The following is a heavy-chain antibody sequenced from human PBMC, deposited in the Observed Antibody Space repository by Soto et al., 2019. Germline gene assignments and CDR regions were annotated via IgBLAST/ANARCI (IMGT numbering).Heavy chain of an antibody. CDR1: GYTFTGYY. D-gene: IGHD6-19*01. CDR3: ARSTYSSGWYFLSAFDY. CDR2: INPNSGGT. Sequence: ASVKVACKASGYTFTGYYMHWVRQAPGQGLEWMGWINPNSGGTNYAQKFQGWVTMTRDTSISTAYMELSRLRSDDTAVYYCARSTYSSGWYFLSAFDYWGQGTLVTVSS. V-gene: IGHV1-2*04. J-gene: IGHJ4*02.